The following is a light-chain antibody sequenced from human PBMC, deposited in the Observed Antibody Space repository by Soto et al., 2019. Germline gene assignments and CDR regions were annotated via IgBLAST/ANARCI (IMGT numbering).Light chain of an antibody. J-gene: IGLJ1*01. CDR2: DVS. Sequence: QSVLTQPASVSGSPGQSIIISCTGTSTDVGKYDLVSWYQHHPGKAPKLIVYDVSQWPSGASRRFAGSKSGNTASLTIFGLQADDQADYYCSSYAGSTTFYVFGTGTKVTVL. CDR3: SSYAGSTTFYV. CDR1: STDVGKYDL. V-gene: IGLV2-23*02.